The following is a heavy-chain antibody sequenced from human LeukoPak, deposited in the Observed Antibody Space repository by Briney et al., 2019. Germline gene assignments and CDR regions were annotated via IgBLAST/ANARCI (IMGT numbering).Heavy chain of an antibody. D-gene: IGHD3-10*01. Sequence: SEILSLTCAVYGGSFSGYYWSWISQPPGKGLEWIGEINHSGSTNYNPSLKSRVTISVDTSKNQFSLKLSSVTAADTAVYYCARSLLWFGSHFDYWGQGTLVTVSS. CDR2: INHSGST. J-gene: IGHJ4*02. CDR1: GGSFSGYY. V-gene: IGHV4-34*01. CDR3: ARSLLWFGSHFDY.